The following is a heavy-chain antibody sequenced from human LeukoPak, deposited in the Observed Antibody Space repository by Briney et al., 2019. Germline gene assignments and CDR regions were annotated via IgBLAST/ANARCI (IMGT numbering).Heavy chain of an antibody. CDR1: GGSISSSSYY. CDR3: ARRLLRSPKRGGGNAFDI. V-gene: IGHV4-39*07. CDR2: INHSGST. J-gene: IGHJ3*02. D-gene: IGHD3-3*01. Sequence: SETLSLTCTVSGGSISSSSYYWSWIRQPPGKGLEWIGEINHSGSTNYNPSLKSRVTISVDTSKNQFSLKLSSVTAADTAVYYCARRLLRSPKRGGGNAFDIWGQGTMVTVSS.